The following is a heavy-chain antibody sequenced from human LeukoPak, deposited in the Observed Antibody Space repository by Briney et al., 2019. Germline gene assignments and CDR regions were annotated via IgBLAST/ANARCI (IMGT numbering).Heavy chain of an antibody. V-gene: IGHV3-21*01. CDR1: GFTFSSYG. J-gene: IGHJ6*03. D-gene: IGHD4-17*01. Sequence: GGTLLLSCAASGFTFSSYGMSWVRQAPGKGLEWVSSISSGSSYIYYADSVKGRFTISRDNAKNSLYLQMNSLRAEDTAVYYCAREDDYGDYYYYMDVWGKGTTVTVSS. CDR2: ISSGSSYI. CDR3: AREDDYGDYYYYMDV.